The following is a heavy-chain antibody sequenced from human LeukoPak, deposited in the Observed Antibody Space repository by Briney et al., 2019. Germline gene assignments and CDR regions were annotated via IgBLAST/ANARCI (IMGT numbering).Heavy chain of an antibody. J-gene: IGHJ5*02. V-gene: IGHV3-48*04. CDR1: GFTFGSYG. D-gene: IGHD3-3*01. CDR3: ARDVPHTYYDFWSGSYNWFDP. CDR2: ISSSGSTI. Sequence: PGGSLRLSCAASGFTFGSYGMHWVRQAPGKGLEWVSYISSSGSTIYYADSVKGRFTISRDNAKNSLYLQMNSLRAEDTAVYYCARDVPHTYYDFWSGSYNWFDPWGQGTLVTVSS.